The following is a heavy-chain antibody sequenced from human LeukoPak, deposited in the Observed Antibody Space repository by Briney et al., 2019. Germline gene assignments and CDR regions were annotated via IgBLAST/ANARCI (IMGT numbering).Heavy chain of an antibody. Sequence: SETLSPTCTVSGGSISSYYWSWTRQPPGKGLEWIGYIYYSGSTNYNPSLKSRVTISVDTSKNQFSLKLSSVTAADTAVYYCARDLPITIFGVVIRAGMDVWGQGTTVTVSS. CDR1: GGSISSYY. V-gene: IGHV4-59*01. CDR2: IYYSGST. CDR3: ARDLPITIFGVVIRAGMDV. J-gene: IGHJ6*02. D-gene: IGHD3-3*01.